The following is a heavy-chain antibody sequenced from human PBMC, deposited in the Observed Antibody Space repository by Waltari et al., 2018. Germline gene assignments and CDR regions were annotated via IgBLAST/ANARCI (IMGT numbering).Heavy chain of an antibody. V-gene: IGHV4-4*07. CDR2: IYTSGST. CDR3: ARGLSSSWYVWFDP. Sequence: QVQLQESGPGLVKPSETLSLTCTASGGSLSSYYWSWIRQPAGKGLEWIGRIYTSGSTNYNPSLKSRVTMSVDTSKNQFSLKLSSVTAADTAVYYCARGLSSSWYVWFDPWGQGTLVTVSS. J-gene: IGHJ5*02. D-gene: IGHD6-13*01. CDR1: GGSLSSYY.